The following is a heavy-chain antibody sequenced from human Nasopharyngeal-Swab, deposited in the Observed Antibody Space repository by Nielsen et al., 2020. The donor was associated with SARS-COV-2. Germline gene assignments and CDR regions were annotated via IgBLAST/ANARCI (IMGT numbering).Heavy chain of an antibody. J-gene: IGHJ4*02. CDR1: GFTFSGSA. D-gene: IGHD6-25*01. V-gene: IGHV3-73*01. CDR3: TRLRYSSGLDY. CDR2: IRSKANSYAT. Sequence: GGSLRLPCAASGFTFSGSAMHWVRQASGKGLEWVGRIRSKANSYATAYAASVKGRFTISRDDSKNTAYLQMNSLKTEDTAVYYCTRLRYSSGLDYWGQGTLVTVSS.